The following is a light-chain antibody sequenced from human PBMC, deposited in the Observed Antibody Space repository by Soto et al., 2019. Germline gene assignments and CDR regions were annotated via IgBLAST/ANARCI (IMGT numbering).Light chain of an antibody. CDR3: QQSYSSPRT. V-gene: IGKV1-39*01. Sequence: DGQMTQSPPSLSASGGDRVTITCRASQSISTFLNWYQQKPGKAPKVVIYGASSLQSGVPSRFSGSGSGTDFTLTISSLQPEDFAIYYCQQSYSSPRTFGQGTKLEIK. CDR2: GAS. CDR1: QSISTF. J-gene: IGKJ2*01.